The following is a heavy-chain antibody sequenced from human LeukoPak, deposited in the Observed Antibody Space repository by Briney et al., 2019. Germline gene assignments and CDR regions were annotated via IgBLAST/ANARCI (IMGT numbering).Heavy chain of an antibody. V-gene: IGHV4-39*01. CDR3: ASNYYDSSGYPYYFDY. D-gene: IGHD3-22*01. Sequence: TSETLSLTCTVSGGSISSSSYYWGWTRQPPGKGLEWIGSIYYSGSTYYNPSLKSRVTISVDTSKNQFSLKLSSVTAADTAVYYCASNYYDSSGYPYYFDYWGQGTLVTVSS. J-gene: IGHJ4*02. CDR1: GGSISSSSYY. CDR2: IYYSGST.